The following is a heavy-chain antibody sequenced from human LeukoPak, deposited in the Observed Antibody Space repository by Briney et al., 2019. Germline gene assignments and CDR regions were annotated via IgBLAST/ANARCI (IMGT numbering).Heavy chain of an antibody. CDR2: ISGSVGST. Sequence: PGGSLRLSCAASGFTFSSYAMSWVRQAPGKGLEWVSGISGSVGSTYYADSVKGRFTISRDNSKNTLYLQMNSLRAGDTAVYYCAKCSGGTCYSSLDYWGQGTLVTVSS. J-gene: IGHJ4*02. CDR3: AKCSGGTCYSSLDY. CDR1: GFTFSSYA. V-gene: IGHV3-23*01. D-gene: IGHD2-15*01.